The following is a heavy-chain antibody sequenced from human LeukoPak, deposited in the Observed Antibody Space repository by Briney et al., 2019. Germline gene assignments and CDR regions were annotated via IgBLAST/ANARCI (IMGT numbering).Heavy chain of an antibody. CDR1: GGSISNYY. Sequence: PSETLSLTCTVSGGSISNYYWSWIWQPPGKGLDLVGYSYYSWGTNYNTSHKTRVTISLDTSTNQSSLQLSSVPAADTAVYHCARAMLGYCSGGSCYYGGFDYWGQGTLVTVCS. V-gene: IGHV4-59*01. J-gene: IGHJ4*02. D-gene: IGHD2-15*01. CDR2: SYYSWGT. CDR3: ARAMLGYCSGGSCYYGGFDY.